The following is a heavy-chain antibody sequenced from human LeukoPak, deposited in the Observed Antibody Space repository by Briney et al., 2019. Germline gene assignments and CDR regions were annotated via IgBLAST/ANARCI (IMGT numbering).Heavy chain of an antibody. V-gene: IGHV3-11*03. J-gene: IGHJ4*02. CDR2: ISASGSYT. CDR3: GRSRGAGPGAHFDV. D-gene: IGHD6-19*01. CDR1: GFSFSDEY. Sequence: NPGGSLRLSCAASGFSFSDEYMSWIRQAPGRGLEWISYISASGSYTNYADSVKGRFTISRDNAKNSLYLQMNSLRAEDTAVYYCGRSRGAGPGAHFDVWGQGTLVTVSS.